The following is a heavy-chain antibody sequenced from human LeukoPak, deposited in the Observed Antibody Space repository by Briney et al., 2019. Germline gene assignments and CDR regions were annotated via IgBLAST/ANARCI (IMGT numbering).Heavy chain of an antibody. D-gene: IGHD3-10*01. Sequence: PSETLSLTCSVSGISISNYYWSWIRQPAGKGLEWIGRIYTSGSTNYNPSLKSRVTMSVDTSKNQFSLRLSSVNAADTAVYFCAREGTSGGLNWLDPWGQGTLVTVSS. V-gene: IGHV4-4*07. CDR2: IYTSGST. CDR3: AREGTSGGLNWLDP. CDR1: GISISNYY. J-gene: IGHJ5*02.